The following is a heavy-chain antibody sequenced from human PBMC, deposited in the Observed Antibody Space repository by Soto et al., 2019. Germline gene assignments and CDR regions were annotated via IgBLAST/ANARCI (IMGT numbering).Heavy chain of an antibody. V-gene: IGHV1-69*13. CDR3: ARDRHYYDSSGSRRELDY. D-gene: IGHD3-22*01. Sequence: SVKVSCKASGGTFSSYAISWVRQAPGQGFEWMGGIIPIFGTANYAQKFQGRVTITADESTSTAYMELSSLRSEDTAVYYCARDRHYYDSSGSRRELDYWGQGTLVTVSS. J-gene: IGHJ4*02. CDR1: GGTFSSYA. CDR2: IIPIFGTA.